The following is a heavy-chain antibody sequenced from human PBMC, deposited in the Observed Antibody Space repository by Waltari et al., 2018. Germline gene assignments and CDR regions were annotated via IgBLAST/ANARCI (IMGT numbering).Heavy chain of an antibody. V-gene: IGHV4-4*07. D-gene: IGHD3-9*01. Sequence: QVQLQESGPGLVKPSETLSPTCTVSGSSTSTNSWNWTRQPSGKGLEWVGRTFASGTTNYNPAHKSRLSVSVDTSKNQFSLDLTSVTAADTAVYYCARGLAFDSWGQGSLVTVSS. J-gene: IGHJ4*02. CDR2: TFASGTT. CDR3: ARGLAFDS. CDR1: GSSTSTNS.